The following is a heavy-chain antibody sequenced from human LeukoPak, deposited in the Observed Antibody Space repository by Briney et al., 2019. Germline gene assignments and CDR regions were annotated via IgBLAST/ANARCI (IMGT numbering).Heavy chain of an antibody. D-gene: IGHD6-13*01. CDR3: ASSWTAGDN. J-gene: IGHJ4*02. Sequence: GGSLRLSCAASGFTFSDYYMSWIRQAPGKGLEWVSYISSSGSTTYYADSVKGRFTISRDNSKNTLYLQMNSLRAEDTAVYYCASSWTAGDNWGQGTLVTVSS. V-gene: IGHV3-11*01. CDR2: ISSSGSTT. CDR1: GFTFSDYY.